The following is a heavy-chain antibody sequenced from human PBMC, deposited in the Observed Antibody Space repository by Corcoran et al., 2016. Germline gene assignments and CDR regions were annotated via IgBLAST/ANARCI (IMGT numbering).Heavy chain of an antibody. D-gene: IGHD2-21*02. V-gene: IGHV1-69*06. CDR2: IIPIFGTT. Sequence: QVQLVQSGAEVKKPGSSVKVSCKASGGTFSSYAISWVRQAPGQGLEWMGGIIPIFGTTNYAQKFQGRVTITADKSTSTAYMELSSLRSEDTAVYSWTASDCGGDCYSGYYYYGMDVWGQGTTVTVSS. CDR3: TASDCGGDCYSGYYYYGMDV. J-gene: IGHJ6*02. CDR1: GGTFSSYA.